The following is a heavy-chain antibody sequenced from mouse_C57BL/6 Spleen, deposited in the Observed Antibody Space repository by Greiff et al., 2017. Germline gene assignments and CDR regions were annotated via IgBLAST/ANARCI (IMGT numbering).Heavy chain of an antibody. CDR1: GYTFTDYN. Sequence: VQLQQSGPELVKPGASVTIPCKASGYTFTDYNMDWVKQSHGKSLEWIGDINPKNGGTNYNQKFKGKATLTADKSSSTAYMQISSLTSEDTAVYDCARGFYYYDSGDAMDYWGQGTSVTVSS. V-gene: IGHV1-18*01. J-gene: IGHJ4*01. CDR2: INPKNGGT. D-gene: IGHD1-1*01. CDR3: ARGFYYYDSGDAMDY.